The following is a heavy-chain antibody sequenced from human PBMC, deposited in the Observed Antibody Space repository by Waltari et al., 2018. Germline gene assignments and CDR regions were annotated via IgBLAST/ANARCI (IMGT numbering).Heavy chain of an antibody. D-gene: IGHD2-15*01. CDR3: ARDRGRGLYLDS. J-gene: IGHJ4*02. CDR1: VDSMNRNYW. V-gene: IGHV4-4*02. CDR2: THGSGTT. Sequence: QLQLQQSGPGLVKPSESLSLTCAASVDSMNRNYWWNWVRQPPGKGLAWIGQTHGSGTTNYNPSLESRVTVSIDTSNNQFSLKVSYATAADTAVYYCARDRGRGLYLDSWGQGTLVTVSP.